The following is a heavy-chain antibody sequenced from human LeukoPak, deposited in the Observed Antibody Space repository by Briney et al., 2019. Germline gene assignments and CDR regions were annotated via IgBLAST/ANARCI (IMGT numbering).Heavy chain of an antibody. V-gene: IGHV1-2*06. Sequence: ASVKVSCKASGYTFTGYYMHWVRQAPGQGLEWMGRINPNSGGTNYAQKFQGRVTMTRDTSISTAYMEPSRLRSDDTAVYYCARENMYYYGSGSRDYYYYMDVWGKGTTVTVSS. D-gene: IGHD3-10*01. J-gene: IGHJ6*03. CDR1: GYTFTGYY. CDR2: INPNSGGT. CDR3: ARENMYYYGSGSRDYYYYMDV.